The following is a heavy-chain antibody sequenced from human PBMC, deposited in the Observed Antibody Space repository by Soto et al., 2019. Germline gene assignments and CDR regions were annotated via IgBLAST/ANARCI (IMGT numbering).Heavy chain of an antibody. CDR3: ARESASAVILTGYFNS. J-gene: IGHJ4*02. Sequence: QVQLQQWGAGLLKPSETLSLTCAVYGGSFSGYYWSWIRQPPGKGLEWIGEINHSGSTNYNPSLKSRVTISVDTSKNQFSLKLSSVTAADTAVYYCARESASAVILTGYFNSWGQGTLFTVSS. D-gene: IGHD3-9*01. CDR2: INHSGST. V-gene: IGHV4-34*01. CDR1: GGSFSGYY.